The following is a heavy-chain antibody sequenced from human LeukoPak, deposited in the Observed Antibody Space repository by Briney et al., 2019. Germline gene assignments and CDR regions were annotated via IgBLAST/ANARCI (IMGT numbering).Heavy chain of an antibody. D-gene: IGHD3-22*01. CDR1: GFTFSSYG. V-gene: IGHV3-30*02. Sequence: GGSLSLSCAASGFTFSSYGMHWVRQAPGKGLEWVAFIRYDGSNKYYADSVKGRFTISRDNSKNTLYLQMNSLRAEDTAVYYCAKDTYYYDSSGTLHYWGQGTLVTVSS. CDR3: AKDTYYYDSSGTLHY. CDR2: IRYDGSNK. J-gene: IGHJ4*02.